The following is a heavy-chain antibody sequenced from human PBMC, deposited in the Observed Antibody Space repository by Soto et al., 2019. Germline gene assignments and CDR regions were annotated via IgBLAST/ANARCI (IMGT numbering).Heavy chain of an antibody. Sequence: EVQLVESGGGLVKPGGSLRLSCAASGFTFSNAWMNWVRQAPGKGLEWVGRIKSKTDGGTTDYAAPVKGRFTIPRYDSKNTLYLQMNSLKTEDTAVYYCTTDFVRYCSGGSCYFYYSGMDVWGQGTTVTVSS. CDR1: GFTFSNAW. CDR3: TTDFVRYCSGGSCYFYYSGMDV. CDR2: IKSKTDGGTT. V-gene: IGHV3-15*07. J-gene: IGHJ6*02. D-gene: IGHD2-15*01.